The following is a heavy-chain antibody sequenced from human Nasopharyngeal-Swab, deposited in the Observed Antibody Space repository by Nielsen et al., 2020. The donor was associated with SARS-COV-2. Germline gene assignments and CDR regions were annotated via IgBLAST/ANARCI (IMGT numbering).Heavy chain of an antibody. D-gene: IGHD3-10*01. CDR3: ATPRYYYGSGSYGGMDV. J-gene: IGHJ6*02. CDR2: IYYSGST. V-gene: IGHV4-39*01. Sequence: SETLSLTCTVSGGSISSSSYYWGWIRQPPGKGLEWIGSIYYSGSTYYNPSLKIRVTISVDTSKNQFSLKLSSVTAADTAVYYCATPRYYYGSGSYGGMDVWGQGTTVTVSS. CDR1: GGSISSSSYY.